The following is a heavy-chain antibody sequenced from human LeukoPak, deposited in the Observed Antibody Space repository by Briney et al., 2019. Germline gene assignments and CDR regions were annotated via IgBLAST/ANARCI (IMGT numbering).Heavy chain of an antibody. J-gene: IGHJ4*02. Sequence: SETLSLTCIVPGGSISSSSYYWAWIRQSPGKGLEWIGTFSSGGSAYYNPSLTSRVSISKDTSDNQFSLRLYSVTAANTAVYYCARKQTGTMYDVWGQGTQVTVSS. CDR3: ARKQTGTMYDV. CDR1: GGSISSSSYY. CDR2: FSSGGSA. D-gene: IGHD1-7*01. V-gene: IGHV4-39*07.